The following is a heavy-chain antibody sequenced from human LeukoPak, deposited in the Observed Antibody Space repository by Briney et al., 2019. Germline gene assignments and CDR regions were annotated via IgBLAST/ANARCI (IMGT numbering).Heavy chain of an antibody. CDR2: IYYSGST. CDR3: ARRAYSGSYYYLGWFDP. CDR1: GGSISSYY. D-gene: IGHD1-26*01. V-gene: IGHV4-59*08. Sequence: PSETLSLTCTVSGGSISSYYWSWIRQPAGKGLEWIGYIYYSGSTNYNPSLKSRVTIPVDTSKNQFSLKLSSVTAADTAVYYCARRAYSGSYYYLGWFDPWGQGTLVTVSS. J-gene: IGHJ5*02.